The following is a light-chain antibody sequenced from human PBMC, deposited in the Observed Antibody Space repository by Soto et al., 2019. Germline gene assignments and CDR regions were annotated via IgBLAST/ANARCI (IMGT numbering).Light chain of an antibody. Sequence: DIQMTQSPSTLSASVGDRVTITCRASQSMSSWLAWYQQKPGKAPKLLIYDASSLESGVPSRFSGSGSGTESTLTISSLQPEDSASYYCQQYNSYATFGQGTKVDIK. CDR3: QQYNSYAT. V-gene: IGKV1-5*01. CDR2: DAS. J-gene: IGKJ1*01. CDR1: QSMSSW.